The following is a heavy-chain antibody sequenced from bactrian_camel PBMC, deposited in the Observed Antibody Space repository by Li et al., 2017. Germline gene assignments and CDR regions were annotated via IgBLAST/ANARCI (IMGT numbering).Heavy chain of an antibody. V-gene: IGHV3-2*01. J-gene: IGHJ6*01. CDR1: GLTFSNYY. Sequence: HVQLVESGGGLVQPGGSLRLSCGASGLTFSNYYVTWVRQVSGKGLEWVSSINSDGSNTYYADSVKGRFTISRDNAKNTLYLQMDSLKPDDTAVYYCVRAWSDFDYWGQGTQVTVS. CDR2: INSDGSNT. D-gene: IGHD8*01. CDR3: VRAWSDFDY.